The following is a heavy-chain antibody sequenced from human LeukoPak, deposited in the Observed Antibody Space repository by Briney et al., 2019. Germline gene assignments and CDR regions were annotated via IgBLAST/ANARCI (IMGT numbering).Heavy chain of an antibody. CDR2: ITSSGGST. D-gene: IGHD2-2*01. Sequence: GGSLRLSCAASGFTFSSYAMSWVRQAPGKGLEWVSAITSSGGSTYYADSVKGRFTISRDNSKNTLYLQMNSLRAEDTAVYYCAKDYRYCTSTSCYGDDAFDIWGQGTMVSVSS. CDR1: GFTFSSYA. J-gene: IGHJ3*02. V-gene: IGHV3-23*01. CDR3: AKDYRYCTSTSCYGDDAFDI.